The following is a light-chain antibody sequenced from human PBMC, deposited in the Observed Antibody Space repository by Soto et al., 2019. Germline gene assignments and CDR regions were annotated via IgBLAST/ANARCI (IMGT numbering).Light chain of an antibody. CDR1: SSDVGGYTY. Sequence: QSALTQPASVSGSPGQSISISCTGTSSDVGGYTYVSWYQQHPGKAPKLMIYDVSYRPSGVSNRFSGSKSGNTASLTISGLQAEDEADYYCSSYTSSITVVFGGGTQLTVL. J-gene: IGLJ2*01. V-gene: IGLV2-14*01. CDR2: DVS. CDR3: SSYTSSITVV.